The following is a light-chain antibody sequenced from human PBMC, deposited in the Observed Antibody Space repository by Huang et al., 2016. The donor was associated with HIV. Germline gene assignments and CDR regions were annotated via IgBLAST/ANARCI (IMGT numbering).Light chain of an antibody. CDR2: GAS. J-gene: IGKJ1*01. Sequence: DIQMTQSPSSLSASVGDRVTITCRASQPITIYLNWYQQKPGNAPKLLIYGASILQSGVPSRFSGSGSGTDFTLTISSLQPEDFATYYCQQSYSTPRTFGQGTKVEI. V-gene: IGKV1-39*01. CDR3: QQSYSTPRT. CDR1: QPITIY.